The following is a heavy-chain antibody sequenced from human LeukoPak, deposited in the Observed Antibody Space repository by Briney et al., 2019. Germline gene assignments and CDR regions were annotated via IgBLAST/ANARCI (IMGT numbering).Heavy chain of an antibody. D-gene: IGHD6-13*01. J-gene: IGHJ4*02. CDR3: ARGDIAAAPDY. CDR2: T. V-gene: IGHV4-59*09. Sequence: TRYNPSLKSRVTISVDASKKQFSLNLRSVTAADTAIYYGARGDIAAAPDYWGQGTLVTVSS.